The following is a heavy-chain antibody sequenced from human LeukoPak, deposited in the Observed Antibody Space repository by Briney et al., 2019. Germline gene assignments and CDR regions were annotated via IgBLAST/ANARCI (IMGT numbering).Heavy chain of an antibody. D-gene: IGHD6-13*01. CDR2: INWNGGST. V-gene: IGHV3-20*04. CDR1: GFTFDDYG. CDR3: AIAAAGDAPRPYPRYDY. J-gene: IGHJ4*02. Sequence: GGSLRLSCAASGFTFDDYGMSWVRQAPGKGLEWVSGINWNGGSTGYADSVKGRFTISRDNAKNSLYLQMNSLRAEDTALYYCAIAAAGDAPRPYPRYDYWGQGTLVTVSS.